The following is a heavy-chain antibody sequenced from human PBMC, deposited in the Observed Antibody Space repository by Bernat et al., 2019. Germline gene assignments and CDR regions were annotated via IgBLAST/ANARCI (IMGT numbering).Heavy chain of an antibody. Sequence: QLQLQESGPGLVKPSETLSLTCTVSGGSISSSSYYWGWIRQPPGKGLEWIGRIYYSGSTYYNPSLKSRVTISVDTSKNQFSLKLSSVTAADTAVYYCASLYYYGSRTLDYWGQGTLVTVSS. J-gene: IGHJ4*02. D-gene: IGHD3-10*01. CDR1: GGSISSSSYY. V-gene: IGHV4-39*01. CDR3: ASLYYYGSRTLDY. CDR2: IYYSGST.